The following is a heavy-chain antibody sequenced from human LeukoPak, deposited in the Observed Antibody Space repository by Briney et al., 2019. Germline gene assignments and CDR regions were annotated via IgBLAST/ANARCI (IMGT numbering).Heavy chain of an antibody. V-gene: IGHV4-34*01. CDR1: GGSFSGYY. CDR3: ARGRGGLLWFGESRVWFDP. J-gene: IGHJ5*02. CDR2: INHSGGT. Sequence: SETLSLTCAFYGGSFSGYYWSWIRQPPGKGLEWIGEINHSGGTKYNPSLKSRVTISLDTSKNQFSLKLSSVTAADTAVYYCARGRGGLLWFGESRVWFDPWGQGTLVTVSS. D-gene: IGHD3-10*01.